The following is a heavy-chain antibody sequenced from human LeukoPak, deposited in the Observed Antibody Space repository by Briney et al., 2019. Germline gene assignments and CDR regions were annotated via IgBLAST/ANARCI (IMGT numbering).Heavy chain of an antibody. J-gene: IGHJ3*02. CDR3: ARAGYDILTGYPHDAFDI. V-gene: IGHV4-30-4*01. D-gene: IGHD3-9*01. CDR2: IYYSGST. CDR1: GGSISSGDYY. Sequence: SQTLSLTCTVSGGSISSGDYYWSWIRQPPGTGLEWIGYIYYSGSTYYNPSLKSRVTISVDTSKNQFSLKLSSVTAADTAVYYCARAGYDILTGYPHDAFDIWGQGTMVTVSS.